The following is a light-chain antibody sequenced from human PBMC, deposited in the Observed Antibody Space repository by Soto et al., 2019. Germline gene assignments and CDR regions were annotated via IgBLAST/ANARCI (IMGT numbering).Light chain of an antibody. J-gene: IGKJ1*01. CDR3: QQYGSPWT. CDR2: GAS. Sequence: EIVLTQSPVTLSLSPGERATLSCRASQSVSSSHLAWYQQKPGQAPTLLIYGASSRATGIPDRFSGSGSGTDFTLTISRLEPEDFAVYYCQQYGSPWTFGQGTKVDIK. CDR1: QSVSSSH. V-gene: IGKV3-20*01.